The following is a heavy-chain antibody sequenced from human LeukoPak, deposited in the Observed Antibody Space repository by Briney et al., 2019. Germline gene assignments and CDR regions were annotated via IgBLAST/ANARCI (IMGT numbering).Heavy chain of an antibody. Sequence: GGSLRLSCAASGFTFSSYWMSWVRQAPGKGLEWVANIKQDGSEKYYVDSVKGRFTISRDNAKNSLYLQMNSLRAEDTAVYYCARDHGSGWYPANYYYYGMDVWGQGTTVTVSS. J-gene: IGHJ6*02. CDR2: IKQDGSEK. D-gene: IGHD6-19*01. V-gene: IGHV3-7*01. CDR1: GFTFSSYW. CDR3: ARDHGSGWYPANYYYYGMDV.